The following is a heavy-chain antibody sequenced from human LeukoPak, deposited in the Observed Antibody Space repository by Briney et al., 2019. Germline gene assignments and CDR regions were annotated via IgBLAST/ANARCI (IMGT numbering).Heavy chain of an antibody. Sequence: PGGSLRLSCAASGFTFSTYWMNRFRQTPGKGLEWVAKIKADRGEKDHVASVKGRFTISRDNAKNTLYLQMNSLRAEDTAVYYCAKEITMVRGVIIFDYWGQGTLVTVSS. CDR3: AKEITMVRGVIIFDY. V-gene: IGHV3-7*01. D-gene: IGHD3-10*01. CDR1: GFTFSTYW. CDR2: IKADRGEK. J-gene: IGHJ4*02.